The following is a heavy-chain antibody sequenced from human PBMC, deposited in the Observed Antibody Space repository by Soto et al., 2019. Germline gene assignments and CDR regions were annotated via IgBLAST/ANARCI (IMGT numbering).Heavy chain of an antibody. J-gene: IGHJ3*02. V-gene: IGHV3-23*01. CDR3: AKDLITMIVVVTPDAFDI. Sequence: EVQLLESGGGLVQPGGSLRLSCAASGFTFSSYVMSWVRQAPGKGLEWVSAISGSGGSTYYADSVKGRFTISRDNSKNTLYLQMNSLRAEDTAVYYCAKDLITMIVVVTPDAFDIWGQGTMVTVSS. CDR1: GFTFSSYV. CDR2: ISGSGGST. D-gene: IGHD3-22*01.